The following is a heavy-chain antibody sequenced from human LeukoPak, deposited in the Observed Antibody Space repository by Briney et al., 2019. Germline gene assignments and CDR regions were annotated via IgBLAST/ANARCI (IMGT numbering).Heavy chain of an antibody. D-gene: IGHD6-13*01. J-gene: IGHJ5*02. CDR2: ISAYNGNT. V-gene: IGHV1-18*01. Sequence: GASVKVSCKASGYTFTSYGISWARQAPGQGLEWMGWISAYNGNTNYAQKLQGRVTMTTDTSTSTAYMELRSLRSDDTAVYYCARDARIAAAGNYWFDPWGQGTLVTVSS. CDR1: GYTFTSYG. CDR3: ARDARIAAAGNYWFDP.